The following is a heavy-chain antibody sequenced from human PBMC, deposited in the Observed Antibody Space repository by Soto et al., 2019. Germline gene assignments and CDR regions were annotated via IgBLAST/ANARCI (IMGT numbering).Heavy chain of an antibody. J-gene: IGHJ6*02. CDR1: GFTFSSYS. CDR3: ARGMVRGGYYYYGMDV. V-gene: IGHV3-21*01. CDR2: ISSSSSYI. D-gene: IGHD3-10*01. Sequence: GGSLRLSCAASGFTFSSYSMNWFRQAPGKGLEWVSSISSSSSYIYYADSVKGRFTISRENAKNSLYLQMNSLRAEDTAVYYCARGMVRGGYYYYGMDVWGQGTTVTVSS.